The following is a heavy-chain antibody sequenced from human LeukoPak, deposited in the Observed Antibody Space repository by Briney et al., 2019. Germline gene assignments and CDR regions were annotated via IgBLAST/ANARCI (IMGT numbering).Heavy chain of an antibody. V-gene: IGHV1-2*06. CDR1: GYTFTGYY. CDR3: TRAPSSGPFDY. J-gene: IGHJ4*02. CDR2: MNPNSGGT. Sequence: GASVKVSCKASGYTFTGYYIHWVRQAPGQGLEWMGRMNPNSGGTDYAQKFQGRVTMTRDTSISTAYMELSRLRSDDTALYYCTRAPSSGPFDYWGQGTLVTVSS. D-gene: IGHD3-22*01.